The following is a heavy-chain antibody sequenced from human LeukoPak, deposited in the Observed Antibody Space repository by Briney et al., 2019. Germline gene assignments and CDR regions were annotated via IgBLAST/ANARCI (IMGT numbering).Heavy chain of an antibody. CDR3: SRSDVDTALDY. Sequence: PSETLSRTGAVSGGPISSGGYSRRWIRQPPGKGLEWIGYIYHGGNTYYNPSLKSRVTISVARSKNQFPRKLTSVTAADTAVYYCSRSDVDTALDYWGQGTLVTVSS. V-gene: IGHV4-30-2*01. J-gene: IGHJ4*02. CDR1: GGPISSGGYS. CDR2: IYHGGNT. D-gene: IGHD5-18*01.